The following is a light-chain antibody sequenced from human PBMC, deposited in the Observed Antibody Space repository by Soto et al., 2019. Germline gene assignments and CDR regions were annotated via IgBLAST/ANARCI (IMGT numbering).Light chain of an antibody. CDR2: DAS. J-gene: IGKJ2*01. V-gene: IGKV3-11*01. CDR1: QSVSSY. Sequence: IVLTQSPAPLSLSPGEIATLSCRATQSVSSYLAWYQQKPGQAPRLLIYDASIKATGIPARFSGSGSGTDFTLTISSLEPEDFAVYYCQQRSNWPPYTFGQGTKLEIK. CDR3: QQRSNWPPYT.